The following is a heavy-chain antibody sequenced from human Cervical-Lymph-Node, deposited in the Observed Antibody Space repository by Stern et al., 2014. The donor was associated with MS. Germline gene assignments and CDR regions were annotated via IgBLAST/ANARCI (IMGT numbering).Heavy chain of an antibody. Sequence: EVQLVESGGGLVKPGGSLRLSCAASGFTFSSYSMNWVRQAQGKGLEWVSSISSSSSYIYYADSVKGRFTISRDNAKNSLYLQMNSLRAEDTAVYYCAREGSSSSSLDYWGQGTLVTVSS. CDR1: GFTFSSYS. V-gene: IGHV3-21*01. J-gene: IGHJ4*02. CDR2: ISSSSSYI. D-gene: IGHD6-6*01. CDR3: AREGSSSSSLDY.